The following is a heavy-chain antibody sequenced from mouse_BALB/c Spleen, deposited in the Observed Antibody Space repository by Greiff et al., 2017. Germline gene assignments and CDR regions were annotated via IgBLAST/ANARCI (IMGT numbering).Heavy chain of an antibody. CDR3: ARGGLDGNYFDY. Sequence: VQLKESGPSLVKPSQTLSLTCSVTGDSITSGYWNWIRKFPGNKLEYMGYISYSGSTYYNPSLKSRISITRDTSKNQYYLQLNSVTTEDTATYYCARGGLDGNYFDYWGQGTTLTVSS. CDR2: ISYSGST. J-gene: IGHJ2*01. V-gene: IGHV3-8*02. CDR1: GDSITSGY. D-gene: IGHD2-1*01.